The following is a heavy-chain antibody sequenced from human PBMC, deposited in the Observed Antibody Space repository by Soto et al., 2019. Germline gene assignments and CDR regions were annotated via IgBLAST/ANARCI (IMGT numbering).Heavy chain of an antibody. CDR3: ARPDLGKGNAFDX. CDR2: IYRGDSDT. CDR1: AYTVTSYW. J-gene: IGHJ3*02. Sequence: GESLKISFEASAYTVTSYWIGWVRQMPGKGLEWVGIIYRGDSDTRYRRSFQGQGTISAEKSITTAFLQWSRMEASDTAIYYCARPDLGKGNAFDXWGQGTTVTVS. D-gene: IGHD7-27*01. V-gene: IGHV5-51*01.